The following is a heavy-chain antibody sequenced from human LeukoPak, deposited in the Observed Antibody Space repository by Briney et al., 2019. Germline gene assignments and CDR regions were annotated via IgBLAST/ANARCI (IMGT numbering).Heavy chain of an antibody. CDR1: GFTFSSYW. CDR3: AKTERSGSYDY. J-gene: IGHJ4*02. V-gene: IGHV3-7*02. D-gene: IGHD1-26*01. Sequence: GGSLRLSCAASGFTFSSYWMSWVRQAPGKGLEWVANIKQDGSEKYYVDSVKGRFTTSRDNSKNTLYLQMNSLRGEDTAVYYCAKTERSGSYDYWGQGTLVTVSS. CDR2: IKQDGSEK.